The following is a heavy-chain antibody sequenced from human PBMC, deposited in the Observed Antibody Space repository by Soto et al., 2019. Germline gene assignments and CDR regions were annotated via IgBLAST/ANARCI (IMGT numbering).Heavy chain of an antibody. CDR1: GDSVSSNRAA. J-gene: IGHJ3*02. CDR3: ARARPYSSGWCAIDI. CDR2: TYYRSKWYN. V-gene: IGHV6-1*01. D-gene: IGHD6-19*01. Sequence: PSQTLSLTCAISGDSVSSNRAAWNWIRQSPSRGLEWLGRTYYRSKWYNDYAVSVKRRITINPDTSKNQFSLQPNSVTPEDTALYYCARARPYSSGWCAIDIWGQGTMVTVS.